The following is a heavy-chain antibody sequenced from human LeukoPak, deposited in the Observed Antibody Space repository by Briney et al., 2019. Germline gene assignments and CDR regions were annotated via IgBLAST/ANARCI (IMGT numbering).Heavy chain of an antibody. Sequence: GGSLRLSCAASGFTFRSYSMNWVRQAPGKGLEWVSSISSSSSYIYYADSVKGRFTISRDNAKNSLYLQMNSLRAEDTAVYYCARDDGGVPSDYWGQGTLVTVSS. D-gene: IGHD3-3*01. V-gene: IGHV3-21*01. J-gene: IGHJ4*02. CDR3: ARDDGGVPSDY. CDR1: GFTFRSYS. CDR2: ISSSSSYI.